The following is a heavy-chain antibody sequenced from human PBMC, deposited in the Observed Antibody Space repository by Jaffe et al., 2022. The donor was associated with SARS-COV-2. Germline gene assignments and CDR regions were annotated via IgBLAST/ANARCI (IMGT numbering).Heavy chain of an antibody. CDR1: GFTFSTYE. V-gene: IGHV3-48*03. CDR2: ISGDGTTI. J-gene: IGHJ3*02. CDR3: ATYYYDSTNYYYLGAFDI. Sequence: EVQLVESGGGLVQPGGSLRLSCAASGFTFSTYEMNWVRQTPGKGLEWVSYISGDGTTIYYADSVKGRFTISRDNARNSLYLQMNSLRAEDTAVYYCATYYYDSTNYYYLGAFDIWGQGTMVTVSS. D-gene: IGHD3-22*01.